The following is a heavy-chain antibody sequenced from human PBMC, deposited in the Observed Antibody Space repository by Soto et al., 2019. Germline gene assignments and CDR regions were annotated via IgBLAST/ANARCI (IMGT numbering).Heavy chain of an antibody. CDR3: AGCYSDYGDDGLSLRY. J-gene: IGHJ1*01. CDR1: GCSFKGYA. V-gene: IGHV1-18*01. D-gene: IGHD4-17*01. Sequence: QVQLVQSGSEVKRPGASVKVSCKASGCSFKGYAFSWVRQAPGQGLEWMGCISAYNGKTIYSQKLQDSFTMTTDTSTSTAYMEMRNLGSDDTAFYYCAGCYSDYGDDGLSLRYWGQGTLVTVSS. CDR2: ISAYNGKT.